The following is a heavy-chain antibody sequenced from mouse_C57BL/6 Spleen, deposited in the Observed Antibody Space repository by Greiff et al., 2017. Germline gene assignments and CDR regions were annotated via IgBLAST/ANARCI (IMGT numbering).Heavy chain of an antibody. D-gene: IGHD2-3*01. CDR2: INPNYGTT. Sequence: VQLQQSGPELVKPGASVKISCKASGYSFTDYNMNWVKQSNGQSLEWIGVINPNYGTTSYNQKFKGKATLTVDQSSSTAYMQLNSLTSEDSAVYYCARAGLYEGYYGFDYWGQGTTLTVSS. J-gene: IGHJ2*01. CDR1: GYSFTDYN. V-gene: IGHV1-39*01. CDR3: ARAGLYEGYYGFDY.